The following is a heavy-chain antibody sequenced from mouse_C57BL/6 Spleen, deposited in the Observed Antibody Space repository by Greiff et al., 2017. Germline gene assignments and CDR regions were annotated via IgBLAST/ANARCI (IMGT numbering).Heavy chain of an antibody. CDR2: IDPSDSYT. CDR1: GYTFTSYW. V-gene: IGHV1-69*01. D-gene: IGHD1-1*01. Sequence: QVQLKQPGAELVMPGASVKLSCKASGYTFTSYWMHWVKQRPGQGLEWIGEIDPSDSYTNYNQKFKGKSTLTVDKSSSTAYMQLGSLTSEDSAVYYCAGGSRGKSAMDYWGQGTSVTVSS. J-gene: IGHJ4*01. CDR3: AGGSRGKSAMDY.